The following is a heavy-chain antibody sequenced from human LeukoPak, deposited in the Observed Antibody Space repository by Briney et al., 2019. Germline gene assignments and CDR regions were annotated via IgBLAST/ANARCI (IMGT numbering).Heavy chain of an antibody. Sequence: SETLSLTCAVSGGSISSGGYSWSWIRQPPGKGLEWIGYIYHSGSTYYNPSLKSRVTISVDRSKNQFSLKLSSVTAADTAVYYCATSSHRGVYYYGMDVWGRGTTVTVSS. D-gene: IGHD3-10*01. J-gene: IGHJ6*04. CDR1: GGSISSGGYS. V-gene: IGHV4-30-2*01. CDR3: ATSSHRGVYYYGMDV. CDR2: IYHSGST.